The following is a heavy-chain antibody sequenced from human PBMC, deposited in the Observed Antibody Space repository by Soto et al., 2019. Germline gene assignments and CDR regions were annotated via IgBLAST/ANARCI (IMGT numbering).Heavy chain of an antibody. V-gene: IGHV3-21*01. J-gene: IGHJ5*02. D-gene: IGHD3-22*01. CDR2: ISSSSSYI. Sequence: XGSLRLSCAASGFTFSSYSMNWVRQAPGKGLEWVSSISSSSSYIYYADSVKGRFAISRDNAKNSLYLQMNSLRDEDTAVYYCARDEAYYYDSSGYGEYWFDPWGQGTLVTVSS. CDR1: GFTFSSYS. CDR3: ARDEAYYYDSSGYGEYWFDP.